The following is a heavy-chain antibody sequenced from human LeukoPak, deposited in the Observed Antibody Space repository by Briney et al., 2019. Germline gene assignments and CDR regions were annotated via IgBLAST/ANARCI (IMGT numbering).Heavy chain of an antibody. Sequence: SETLSLTCTVSGGSISSSSYYWGWLRQPPGKGLEWIGSIYYSGSTYYNPSLKSRVTISVDTSKNQSSLKLSSVTAADTAVYYCARHGYYYGSGSYYGLGYYYYMDVWGKGTTVTISS. J-gene: IGHJ6*03. CDR2: IYYSGST. CDR3: ARHGYYYGSGSYYGLGYYYYMDV. CDR1: GGSISSSSYY. D-gene: IGHD3-10*01. V-gene: IGHV4-39*01.